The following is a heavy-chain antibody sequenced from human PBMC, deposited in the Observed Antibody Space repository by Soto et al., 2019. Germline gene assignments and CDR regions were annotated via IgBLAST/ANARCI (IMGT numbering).Heavy chain of an antibody. CDR1: GYSFTTYW. CDR2: IYPGDSDT. CDR3: ARVGNDSYFDY. Sequence: ESLKISCEGSGYSFTTYWIGWVRQMPGKGLEWMGIIYPGDSDTRYSPSFQGQVTISVDKSISTAYLQWSSLRASDAAMYYCARVGNDSYFDYWGQGALVTVSS. V-gene: IGHV5-51*01. J-gene: IGHJ4*01. D-gene: IGHD1-1*01.